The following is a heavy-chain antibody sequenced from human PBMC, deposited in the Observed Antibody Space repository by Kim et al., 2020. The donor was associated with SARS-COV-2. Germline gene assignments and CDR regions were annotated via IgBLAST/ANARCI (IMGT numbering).Heavy chain of an antibody. J-gene: IGHJ4*02. Sequence: GGSLRLSCAVSGFTFSSYGMHWVRQAPGKGLEWVAVISYVGSNKYYADSVKGRFTISRDNSKNTLYLQMNSLRAEDTAVYYGAKADSQWLVTLIDYCGQG. CDR3: AKADSQWLVTLIDY. D-gene: IGHD6-19*01. CDR1: GFTFSSYG. V-gene: IGHV3-30*18. CDR2: ISYVGSNK.